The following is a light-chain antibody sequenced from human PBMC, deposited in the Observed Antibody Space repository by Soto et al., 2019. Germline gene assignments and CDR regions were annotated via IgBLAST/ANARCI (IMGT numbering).Light chain of an antibody. Sequence: EIMLTQSPGTLSLSPGERATLSCRASQSVSSYLAWYQQKPGQAPRLLIYDASNRATGIPARFSGSGSGTDFTLTISSLEPEDFAVYYCQQRSNWPPLTFGGGTKVHIK. V-gene: IGKV3-11*01. CDR1: QSVSSY. CDR2: DAS. CDR3: QQRSNWPPLT. J-gene: IGKJ4*01.